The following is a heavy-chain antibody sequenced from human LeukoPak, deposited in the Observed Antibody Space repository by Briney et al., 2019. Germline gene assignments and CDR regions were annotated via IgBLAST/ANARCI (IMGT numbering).Heavy chain of an antibody. CDR1: GGSFSGYY. CDR2: INHSGSN. J-gene: IGHJ3*02. CDR3: ARCAVSDSSGREPFDI. D-gene: IGHD3-22*01. Sequence: PSETLSLTCAVYGGSFSGYYWSWIRQPPGKGLEWIGEINHSGSNNYNPSLKSRVTISVDTSKNQFSLKLSSVTAADTAVYYCARCAVSDSSGREPFDIWRQGTMVTVFS. V-gene: IGHV4-34*01.